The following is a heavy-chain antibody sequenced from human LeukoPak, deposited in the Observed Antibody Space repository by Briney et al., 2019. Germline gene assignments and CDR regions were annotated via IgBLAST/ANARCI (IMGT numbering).Heavy chain of an antibody. J-gene: IGHJ4*02. CDR2: IYTSGST. CDR1: GASIGSYY. D-gene: IGHD2-8*01. Sequence: SETLSLTCTVSGASIGSYYWSWIRQPAGKGLEWIGRIYTSGSTNYNPSLKSRVTMSVDTSKNQFSLKLSSVTAADTAVYYCAREGPLYCTNGVCYNVAHYFDYWGQGTLVTVSS. V-gene: IGHV4-4*07. CDR3: AREGPLYCTNGVCYNVAHYFDY.